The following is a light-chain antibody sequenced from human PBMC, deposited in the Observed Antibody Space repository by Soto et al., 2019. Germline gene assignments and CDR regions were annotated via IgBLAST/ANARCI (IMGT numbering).Light chain of an antibody. Sequence: QSALTQPASVSGSPGQSITMSCTGTSSDFGAYNYVSWYQQHPGKAPKLMIYEVSNRPSGVSHRFSGSKSDNTASLTISGLQTDDEADYYCSSYTSSRTLVFGTGSKVTVL. CDR2: EVS. V-gene: IGLV2-14*01. J-gene: IGLJ1*01. CDR1: SSDFGAYNY. CDR3: SSYTSSRTLV.